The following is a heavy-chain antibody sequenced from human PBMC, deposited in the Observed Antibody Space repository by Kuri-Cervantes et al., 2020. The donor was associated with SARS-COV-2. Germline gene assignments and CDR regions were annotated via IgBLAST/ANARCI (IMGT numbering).Heavy chain of an antibody. Sequence: GSLRLSCAVYGGSFSGYYWSWIRQPPGKGLEWIGEINHSGGTNYNPSLKSRVTISVDTSKNQFSLKLSSATAADTAVYYCARDIAVASGYYFDYWGQGTLVTVSS. V-gene: IGHV4-34*01. CDR1: GGSFSGYY. CDR2: INHSGGT. J-gene: IGHJ4*02. CDR3: ARDIAVASGYYFDY. D-gene: IGHD6-19*01.